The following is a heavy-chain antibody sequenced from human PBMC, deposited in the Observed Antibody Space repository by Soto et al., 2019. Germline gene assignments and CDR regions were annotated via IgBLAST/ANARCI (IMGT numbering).Heavy chain of an antibody. V-gene: IGHV4-39*01. Sequence: QLHLQESGPGLVRPSETLSLTCTVSGGSINDFAYYWGWIRQPPGKGLEWIGTVYHNENTYYNPSLKSRVTISVDTAKNQFSLTLRSVTAADTAIYFCARRERYSGSPGWFDPWGQGALVTVSS. J-gene: IGHJ5*02. CDR2: VYHNENT. CDR1: GGSINDFAYY. D-gene: IGHD3-9*01. CDR3: ARRERYSGSPGWFDP.